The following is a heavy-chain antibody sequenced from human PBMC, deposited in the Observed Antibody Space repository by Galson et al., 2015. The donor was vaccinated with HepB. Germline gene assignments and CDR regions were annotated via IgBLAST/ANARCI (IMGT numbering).Heavy chain of an antibody. CDR3: ARVPAYSDFWSSALDS. V-gene: IGHV4-4*02. CDR2: IYHSGST. CDR1: GDSINSINW. J-gene: IGHJ4*02. D-gene: IGHD3-3*01. Sequence: ETLSLTCAVSGDSINSINWWSWVRQPPGKGLEWIGEIYHSGSTNYNPSLKSRVTLSVDKSKNQFSLKLSSVTAADTAVYYCARVPAYSDFWSSALDSWGQGTLVTVSS.